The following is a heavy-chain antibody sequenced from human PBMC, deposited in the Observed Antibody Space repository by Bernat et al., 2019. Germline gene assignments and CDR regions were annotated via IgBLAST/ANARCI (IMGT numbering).Heavy chain of an antibody. D-gene: IGHD1-1*01. CDR2: IWYDGSNK. V-gene: IGHV3-33*01. Sequence: QAQLVESGGDVVQSGRSLRLSCAASGISFSSYAMHWVRQAPGKGLEWVAVIWYDGSNKYYADSVKGRFTISRDNSKNTLHLQMDSLRVEDTAVYYCARGSGPYRNGIYNPHFDYWGQGTLVTVSS. J-gene: IGHJ4*02. CDR1: GISFSSYA. CDR3: ARGSGPYRNGIYNPHFDY.